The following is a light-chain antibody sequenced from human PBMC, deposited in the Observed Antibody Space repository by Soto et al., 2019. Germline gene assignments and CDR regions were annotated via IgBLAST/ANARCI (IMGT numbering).Light chain of an antibody. CDR3: QQYDSSPRT. J-gene: IGKJ2*01. CDR1: RTVSNNF. Sequence: ETVLTQSPGTVSLSPGETATLSSRASRTVSNNFLAWDQQKPGQAPRLLIDGVFNRDTGIPDRFSGSGSGTDFTLSISRMEPEDSAVYHCQQYDSSPRTFGQGTKLEIK. V-gene: IGKV3-20*01. CDR2: GVF.